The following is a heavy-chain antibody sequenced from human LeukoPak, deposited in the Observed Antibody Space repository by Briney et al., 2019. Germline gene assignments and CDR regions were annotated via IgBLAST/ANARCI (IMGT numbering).Heavy chain of an antibody. D-gene: IGHD4-17*01. CDR2: IYPGDSDT. Sequence: GESLKISXKGSGYSFTSYWISWVRQMPGKGLEWMGIIYPGDSDTRYSPSFQGQVTISADKSISTAYLQWSSLKASDTAMYYCARGHGDYAPNFDYWGQGTLVTVSS. V-gene: IGHV5-51*01. J-gene: IGHJ4*02. CDR1: GYSFTSYW. CDR3: ARGHGDYAPNFDY.